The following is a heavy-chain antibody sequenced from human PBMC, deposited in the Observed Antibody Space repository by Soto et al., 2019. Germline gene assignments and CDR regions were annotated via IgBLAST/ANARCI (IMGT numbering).Heavy chain of an antibody. D-gene: IGHD3-10*01. J-gene: IGHJ5*02. CDR2: ISSSSSTI. CDR1: GFTFSSYS. Sequence: PGGSLRLSCAASGFTFSSYSMNWVRQAPGKGLEWVSYISSSSSTIYYADSVKGRFTISRDNAKNSLYLQMSSLRDEDTAVYYCAREGGSYNWFDPWGQGTLVTSPQ. V-gene: IGHV3-48*02. CDR3: AREGGSYNWFDP.